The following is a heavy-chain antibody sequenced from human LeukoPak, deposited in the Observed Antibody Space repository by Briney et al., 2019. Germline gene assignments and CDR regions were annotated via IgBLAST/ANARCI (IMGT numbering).Heavy chain of an antibody. CDR1: GYTFTGYY. V-gene: IGHV1-2*02. J-gene: IGHJ5*02. CDR2: INPNSGGT. CDR3: ARALKIRDGYNPLYH. Sequence: ASVKVSCKASGYTFTGYYMHWVRQAPGQGLEWMGWINPNSGGTNYAQKFQGRVTMTRDTSISTAYMELSRLRSDDTAVYYCARALKIRDGYNPLYHWGQGTLVTVSS. D-gene: IGHD5-24*01.